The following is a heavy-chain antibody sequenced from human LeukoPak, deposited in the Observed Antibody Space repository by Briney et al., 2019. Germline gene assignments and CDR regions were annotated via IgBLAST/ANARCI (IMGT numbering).Heavy chain of an antibody. J-gene: IGHJ5*02. CDR2: ISRSSTTI. V-gene: IGHV3-48*04. CDR1: GFTLSAYS. CDR3: ARDDEYSSSWPRTYNWFDP. Sequence: GGSLRLSCAASGFTLSAYSMNWVRQAPGKGLEWVSYISRSSTTIYYADSVKGRFTISRDNAKNSLHLQMNSLRAEDTAVYYCARDDEYSSSWPRTYNWFDPWGQGTLVTVSP. D-gene: IGHD6-13*01.